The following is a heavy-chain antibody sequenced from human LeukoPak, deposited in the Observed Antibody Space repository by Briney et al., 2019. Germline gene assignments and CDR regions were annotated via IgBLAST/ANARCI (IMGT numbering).Heavy chain of an antibody. D-gene: IGHD3-22*01. CDR1: GFTFSDYY. V-gene: IGHV3-11*01. CDR2: ISSSGSTI. J-gene: IGHJ4*02. CDR3: ARDRYYYDSSGYYSFEY. Sequence: GGSLRLSCAASGFTFSDYYMSWIRQAPGKGLEGVSYISSSGSTIYYADSVKGRFTISRDNAKNSLYLQMNSLRAEDTAVYYCARDRYYYDSSGYYSFEYWGQGTLVTVSS.